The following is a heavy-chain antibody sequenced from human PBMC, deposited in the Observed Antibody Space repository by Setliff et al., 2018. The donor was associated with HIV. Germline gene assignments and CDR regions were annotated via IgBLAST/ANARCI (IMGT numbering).Heavy chain of an antibody. CDR2: INHSGST. CDR3: ARQFGSGFYFDY. J-gene: IGHJ4*02. CDR1: GESFSGYY. V-gene: IGHV4-34*01. D-gene: IGHD3-22*01. Sequence: SETLSLTCAVYGESFSGYYWSWIRQSPGEGLEWLGGINHSGSTNHNPSLKSRVAISVDTSKYQFSLKLTSVTAADTALYFCARQFGSGFYFDYWGRGTLVTVSS.